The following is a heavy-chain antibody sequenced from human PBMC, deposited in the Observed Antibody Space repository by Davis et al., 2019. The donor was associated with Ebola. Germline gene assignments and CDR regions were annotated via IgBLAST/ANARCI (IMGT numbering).Heavy chain of an antibody. CDR1: GGTFSSYA. CDR2: IIPIFGTA. CDR3: ARGGHPTMRAFDI. J-gene: IGHJ3*02. D-gene: IGHD1-14*01. Sequence: AASVKVSCKASGGTFSSYAISWVRQDPGQGLEWMGGIIPIFGTANYAQKFQGRVTITADESTSTAYMELSSLRSEDTAVYYCARGGHPTMRAFDIWGQGTMVTVSS. V-gene: IGHV1-69*13.